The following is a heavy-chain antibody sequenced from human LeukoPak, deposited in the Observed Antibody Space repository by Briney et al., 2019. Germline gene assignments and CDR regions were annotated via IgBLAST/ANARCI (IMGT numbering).Heavy chain of an antibody. J-gene: IGHJ6*02. CDR2: INTNTGNP. D-gene: IGHD2-15*01. Sequence: GASVKVSCMASGYTFTSYAMNWVRQAPGQGLEWMGWINTNTGNPTYAQGFTGRFVFSLDTSVSTAYLQISSLKAEDTAVYYCARAPWVVAALDYWSSYGMDVWGQGTTVTVSS. V-gene: IGHV7-4-1*02. CDR1: GYTFTSYA. CDR3: ARAPWVVAALDYWSSYGMDV.